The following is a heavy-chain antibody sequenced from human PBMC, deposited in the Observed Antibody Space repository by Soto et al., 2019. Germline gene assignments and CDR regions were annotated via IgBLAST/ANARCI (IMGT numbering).Heavy chain of an antibody. CDR3: AREYCSGGSCYLDY. V-gene: IGHV3-21*01. CDR2: ISSSSSYI. Sequence: EVQLVESGGGLVKPGGSPRLSCAASGFTFSSYSMNWVRQAPGKGLEWVSSISSSSSYIYYADSVKGRFTISRDNAKNSLYLQMNSLRAEDTAVYYCAREYCSGGSCYLDYWGQGTLVTVSS. CDR1: GFTFSSYS. D-gene: IGHD2-15*01. J-gene: IGHJ4*02.